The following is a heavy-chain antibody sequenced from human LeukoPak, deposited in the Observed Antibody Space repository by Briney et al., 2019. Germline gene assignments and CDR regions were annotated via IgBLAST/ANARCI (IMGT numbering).Heavy chain of an antibody. D-gene: IGHD6-6*01. J-gene: IGHJ6*03. CDR3: ARGSSSSASYYYYYMDV. V-gene: IGHV1-69*16. CDR1: GGTFDMYT. Sequence: SVKVSCKASGGTFDMYTFSWVRQAPGQGLAWMGRIIPILNISHYGQKFQGRVTITTDESTSTAYMELSSLRSEDTAVYYCARGSSSSASYYYYYMDVWGKGTTVTVSS. CDR2: IIPILNIS.